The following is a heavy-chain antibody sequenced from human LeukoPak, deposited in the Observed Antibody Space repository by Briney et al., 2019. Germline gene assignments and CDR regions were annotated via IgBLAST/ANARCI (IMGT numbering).Heavy chain of an antibody. CDR1: GYTFTSYD. J-gene: IGHJ4*02. Sequence: ASVKVSCKASGYTFTSYDINWVRQATGQGLEWMGWMNPNSGNTGYAQKFQGRVTMTRNTSISTAYMELSSLRSEDTAVYYCARAFRRYCSGGSCSYYFDYWGQGTLVTVSS. V-gene: IGHV1-8*01. D-gene: IGHD2-15*01. CDR2: MNPNSGNT. CDR3: ARAFRRYCSGGSCSYYFDY.